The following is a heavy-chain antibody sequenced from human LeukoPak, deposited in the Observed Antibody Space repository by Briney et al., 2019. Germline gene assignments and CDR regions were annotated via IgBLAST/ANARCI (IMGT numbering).Heavy chain of an antibody. CDR2: INHSGST. CDR1: GGSFSGYY. V-gene: IGHV4-34*01. J-gene: IGHJ4*02. D-gene: IGHD3-22*01. Sequence: SETLSLTCAVYGGSFSGYYWSWIRQPPGKGLEWIGEINHSGSTNYNPSLKSRVTISVETSKNQFSLKLSSVTAADTAVYYCATRRARSEGYYSHFDYWGQGTLVTVSS. CDR3: ATRRARSEGYYSHFDY.